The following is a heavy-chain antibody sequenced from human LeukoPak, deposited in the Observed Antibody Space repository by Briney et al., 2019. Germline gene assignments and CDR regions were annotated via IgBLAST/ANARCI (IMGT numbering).Heavy chain of an antibody. Sequence: GASVKVSCKASGGTFISYAISWVRQAPGQGLEWMGGIIPIFGTANYAQKFQGRVTITADESTSTAYMELSSLRSEDTAVYYCASLHSGRDIVVVPALWGQGTLVTVSS. V-gene: IGHV1-69*01. D-gene: IGHD2-2*01. CDR2: IIPIFGTA. J-gene: IGHJ4*02. CDR1: GGTFISYA. CDR3: ASLHSGRDIVVVPAL.